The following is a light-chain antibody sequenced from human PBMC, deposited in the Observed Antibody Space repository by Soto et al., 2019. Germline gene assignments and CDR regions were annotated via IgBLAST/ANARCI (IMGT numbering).Light chain of an antibody. CDR2: AGS. V-gene: IGKV3-20*01. CDR1: QSLRTTY. CDR3: QGQQFPNSPMYT. J-gene: IGKJ2*01. Sequence: EIVLTQSPAALSLSPGERATLSCRASQSLRTTYLAWYQQKLGQAPRLLIYAGSIRATGVPDRFSGGGSGTDFTLTISGLEPEDSAVYFCQGQQFPNSPMYTFGQGTKLEIK.